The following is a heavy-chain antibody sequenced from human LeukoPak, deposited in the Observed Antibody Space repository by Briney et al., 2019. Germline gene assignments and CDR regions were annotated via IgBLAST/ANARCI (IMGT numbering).Heavy chain of an antibody. CDR2: IYTSGST. V-gene: IGHV4-61*02. Sequence: NPSETLSLTCTVSGGSISSGSYCWSWIRQPAGKGLEWIGRIYTSGSTNYNPSLKSRVTISVDTSKNQFSLKLSSVTAADTAVYYCARSGGARWSGFDYWGQGTLVTVSS. J-gene: IGHJ4*02. D-gene: IGHD3-3*01. CDR1: GGSISSGSYC. CDR3: ARSGGARWSGFDY.